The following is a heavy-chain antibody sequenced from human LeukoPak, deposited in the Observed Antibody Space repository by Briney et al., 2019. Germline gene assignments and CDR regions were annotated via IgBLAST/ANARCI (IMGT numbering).Heavy chain of an antibody. D-gene: IGHD3-22*01. Sequence: GESLKISCKVSGYSFTNYWVAWVRQMPGKGLEWMGIIYPGDSDTRYSPSFQGQVTISADKSISTAYLQWSSLKASVTAMYYCARTKYYYDGSGAYYFDYWGQGTLVTVSS. J-gene: IGHJ4*02. CDR3: ARTKYYYDGSGAYYFDY. V-gene: IGHV5-51*01. CDR1: GYSFTNYW. CDR2: IYPGDSDT.